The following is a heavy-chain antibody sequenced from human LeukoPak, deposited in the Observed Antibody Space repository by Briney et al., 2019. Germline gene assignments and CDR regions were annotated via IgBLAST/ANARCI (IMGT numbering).Heavy chain of an antibody. CDR3: AKEQLYCGYDLQDY. V-gene: IGHV3-30*18. CDR1: GFTFSSYG. D-gene: IGHD5-12*01. CDR2: ISNDGSNK. J-gene: IGHJ4*02. Sequence: GGSLRLSCAASGFTFSSYGMHWIRQAPGKGLEWVSVISNDGSNKYYADSVKGRFTISRDNSKNTLYLQMNSLRAEHTAVYYRAKEQLYCGYDLQDYWGQETLLTVSS.